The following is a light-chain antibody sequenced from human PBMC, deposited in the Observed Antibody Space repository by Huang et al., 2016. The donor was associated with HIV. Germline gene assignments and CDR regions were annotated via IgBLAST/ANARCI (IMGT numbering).Light chain of an antibody. J-gene: IGKJ1*01. CDR3: QQRSNWPGT. Sequence: IVLTQSPATLSLSPGERATLSCRASQSVSSYLAWYQQKPGQAPRLLIYDASNRATGSPARFSGSGSGTDFTLTINSLEPEDFVVYYCQQRSNWPGTFGQGTKVEIK. V-gene: IGKV3-11*01. CDR2: DAS. CDR1: QSVSSY.